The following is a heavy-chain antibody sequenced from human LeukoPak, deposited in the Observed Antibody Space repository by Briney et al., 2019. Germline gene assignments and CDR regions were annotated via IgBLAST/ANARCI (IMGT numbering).Heavy chain of an antibody. Sequence: SETLSLTCAVYGGSFSGYYWSWIRQPPGKGLEWIGEINHSGSTNYNPSLKSRVTISVDTSKNQFSLKLSSVTAADTAVYYCARWLDYYDSSGYYYGFDYWGQGTLVTVSS. J-gene: IGHJ4*02. D-gene: IGHD3-22*01. CDR3: ARWLDYYDSSGYYYGFDY. CDR1: GGSFSGYY. CDR2: INHSGST. V-gene: IGHV4-34*01.